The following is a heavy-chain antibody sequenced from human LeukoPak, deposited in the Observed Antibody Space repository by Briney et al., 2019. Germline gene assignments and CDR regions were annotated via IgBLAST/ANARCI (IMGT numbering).Heavy chain of an antibody. CDR3: AKSRAIFGVMDHDAFDI. Sequence: SGGSLRLSCAASGFTFSSYAMSWVRQAPGKGLEWVSAISGSGGSTYYADSVKGRFTISRDNSKNTLYLQMNSLRAEDTAVYYCAKSRAIFGVMDHDAFDIWGQGTMVTVSS. D-gene: IGHD3-3*01. CDR2: ISGSGGST. CDR1: GFTFSSYA. J-gene: IGHJ3*02. V-gene: IGHV3-23*01.